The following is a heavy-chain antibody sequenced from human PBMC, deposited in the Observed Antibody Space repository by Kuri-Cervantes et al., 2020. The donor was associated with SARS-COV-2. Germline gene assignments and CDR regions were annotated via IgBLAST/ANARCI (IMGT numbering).Heavy chain of an antibody. CDR2: INSDGSDT. J-gene: IGHJ5*02. CDR1: GFTFSNYW. D-gene: IGHD2-15*01. Sequence: LSLTCAASGFTFSNYWMHWVRQAPGKGLVWVSGINSDGSDTNYADSVKGRFTISRDNAKNSLFLEMSSLRAEDTALYYCVRRKCTATTCPLDAWGQGTLVTVSS. CDR3: VRRKCTATTCPLDA. V-gene: IGHV3-74*01.